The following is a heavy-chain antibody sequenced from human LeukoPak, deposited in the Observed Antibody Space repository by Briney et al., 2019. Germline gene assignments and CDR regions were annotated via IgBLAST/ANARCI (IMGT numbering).Heavy chain of an antibody. J-gene: IGHJ5*02. D-gene: IGHD2-2*01. CDR2: INPNSGGT. CDR1: RYTFTDYY. Sequence: ASVKVSCKASRYTFTDYYMHWVRQAPGQGLEWMGWINPNSGGTNYAQKFQGRVTMTRDTSISTAYMELSRLRSDDTAVYYCARGGWSLGYCSSSSCLDWFDPWGQGTLVTVSS. CDR3: ARGGWSLGYCSSSSCLDWFDP. V-gene: IGHV1-2*02.